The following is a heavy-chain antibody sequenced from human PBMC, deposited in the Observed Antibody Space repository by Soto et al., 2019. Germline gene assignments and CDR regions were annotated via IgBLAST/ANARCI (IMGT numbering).Heavy chain of an antibody. D-gene: IGHD2-2*01. V-gene: IGHV4-59*08. CDR1: GGSISPYY. CDR2: IYYGGTT. J-gene: IGHJ5*02. Sequence: SETLSLTCTVSGGSISPYYWTWVRQPPGKGLEWIGYIYYGGTTSYNPSLMSRVTISLETSKSQISLRLSSVTAADTAIYYCARLGPHYQPLAPGGRETLFTVSS. CDR3: ARLGPHYQPLAP.